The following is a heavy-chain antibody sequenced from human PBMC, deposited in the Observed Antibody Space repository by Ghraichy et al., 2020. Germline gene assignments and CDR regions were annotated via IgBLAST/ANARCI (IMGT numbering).Heavy chain of an antibody. J-gene: IGHJ6*02. Sequence: SETLSLTCTVSGGSVSSGSYYWSWIRQPPGKGLEWIGYIYYSGSTNYNPSLKSRVTISVDTSKNQFSLKLSSVTAADTAVYYCARGVEAANYYYGMDVWGQGTTVTVSS. CDR2: IYYSGST. CDR1: GGSVSSGSYY. V-gene: IGHV4-61*01. D-gene: IGHD2-15*01. CDR3: ARGVEAANYYYGMDV.